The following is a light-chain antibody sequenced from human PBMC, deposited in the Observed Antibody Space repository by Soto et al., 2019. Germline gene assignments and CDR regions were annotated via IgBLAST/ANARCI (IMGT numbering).Light chain of an antibody. CDR3: ATWDSILNAGV. CDR1: TSNVGNNY. CDR2: DNN. J-gene: IGLJ3*02. V-gene: IGLV1-51*01. Sequence: QSVLTQPPSVSAAPGQKVTISCSGNTSNVGNNYVLWYQQFPRTAPKLLIFDNNKRLSGIPERYSGSRSGTSATLDITGLQTGDEGDYYCATWDSILNAGVFGGGTKLTVL.